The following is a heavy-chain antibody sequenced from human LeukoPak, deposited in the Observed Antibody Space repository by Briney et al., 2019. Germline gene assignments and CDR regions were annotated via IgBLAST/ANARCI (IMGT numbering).Heavy chain of an antibody. Sequence: GGSLRLSCAASGFTFSHYGMHWVRQTPGAGVEWVAVIWSDGSDKYYAKSVKGRFTISRDNSKNSLFLQMNSLRAEDTAVYYCAKDAQRGFDYSNSLQNWGKGILVTVSS. V-gene: IGHV3-33*06. CDR2: IWSDGSDK. D-gene: IGHD4-11*01. J-gene: IGHJ1*01. CDR3: AKDAQRGFDYSNSLQN. CDR1: GFTFSHYG.